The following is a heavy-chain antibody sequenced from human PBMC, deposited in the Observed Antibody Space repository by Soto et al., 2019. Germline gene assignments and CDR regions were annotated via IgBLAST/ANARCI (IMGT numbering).Heavy chain of an antibody. V-gene: IGHV3-23*01. CDR2: ISGSGGST. J-gene: IGHJ5*02. Sequence: HPGGSLRLSCAASGFTFSSYAMSWVRQAPGKGLEWVSAISGSGGSTYYADSVKGRFTISRDNSKNTLYLQMNSLRAEDTAVYYCAKGPIAAAGIGNWFDPWGQGTLVTVSS. CDR1: GFTFSSYA. CDR3: AKGPIAAAGIGNWFDP. D-gene: IGHD6-13*01.